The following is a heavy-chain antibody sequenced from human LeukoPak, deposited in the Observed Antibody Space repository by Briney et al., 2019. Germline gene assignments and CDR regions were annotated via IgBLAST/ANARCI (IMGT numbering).Heavy chain of an antibody. V-gene: IGHV3-21*01. D-gene: IGHD6-19*01. CDR1: GFTFSSYS. CDR3: AKDNLWYSSGWYGSDY. CDR2: ISSSSSYI. J-gene: IGHJ4*02. Sequence: GGSLRLSCAASGFTFSSYSMNWVRQAPGKGLEWVSSISSSSSYIYYADSVKGRFTISRDNSKNTLYLQMNSLRAEDTAVYYCAKDNLWYSSGWYGSDYWGQGTLVTVSS.